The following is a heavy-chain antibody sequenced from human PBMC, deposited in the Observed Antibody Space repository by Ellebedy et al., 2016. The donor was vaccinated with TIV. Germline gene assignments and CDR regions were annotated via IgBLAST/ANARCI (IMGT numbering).Heavy chain of an antibody. Sequence: MPSETLSLTCTVSGCTINHNHWRWIRQPPGQGLQWIVCIFFSGTTNYNPSLKSRVTISVDRSNNQFSLNLASVTAADTAVYYCVKQNYYSGSGESWFDPWGQGTLVTVSS. V-gene: IGHV4-59*08. CDR3: VKQNYYSGSGESWFDP. J-gene: IGHJ5*02. CDR2: IFFSGTT. D-gene: IGHD3-10*01. CDR1: GCTINHNH.